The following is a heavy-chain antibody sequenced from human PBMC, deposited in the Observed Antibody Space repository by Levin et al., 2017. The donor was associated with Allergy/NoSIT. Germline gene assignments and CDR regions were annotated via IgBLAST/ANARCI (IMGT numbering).Heavy chain of an antibody. CDR2: ISTHNGNT. D-gene: IGHD2-2*01. Sequence: PGGSLRLSCKASGYTFKNYGISWVRQAPGHGLEWMGWISTHNGNTNYAQSFQGRVTMTTDTSTSTADMELRSLISDDTAVYYCARFVVTPVSYFYMDVWGKGTTVTVSS. CDR1: GYTFKNYG. J-gene: IGHJ6*03. CDR3: ARFVVTPVSYFYMDV. V-gene: IGHV1-18*01.